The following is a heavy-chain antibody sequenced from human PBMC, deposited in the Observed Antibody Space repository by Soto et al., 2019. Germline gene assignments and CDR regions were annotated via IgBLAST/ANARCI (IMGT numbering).Heavy chain of an antibody. D-gene: IGHD2-2*01. J-gene: IGHJ6*03. CDR2: INHSGST. CDR1: GGSFSGYY. CDR3: ARAPAFIVVVPAARHYYMDV. V-gene: IGHV4-34*01. Sequence: SETLSLTCAVYGGSFSGYYWSWIRQPPGKGLEWIGEINHSGSTNYNPSLKSRVTISVDTSKNQFSLKLSSVTAADTAVYYCARAPAFIVVVPAARHYYMDVWGKGTTVTVSS.